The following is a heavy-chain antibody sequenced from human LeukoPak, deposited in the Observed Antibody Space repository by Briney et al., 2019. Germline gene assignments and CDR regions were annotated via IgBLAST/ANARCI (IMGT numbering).Heavy chain of an antibody. CDR3: ARGTKPDSSGYYFDY. D-gene: IGHD3-22*01. J-gene: IGHJ4*02. Sequence: PGGSLRLSCAASGFTFSSYSMNWVRQAPGKGLEWVSSISSSSSYIYYADSVKGRFTISRDNAKNSLYLQMNSLRAEDTALYYCARGTKPDSSGYYFDYWGQGTLVTVSS. V-gene: IGHV3-21*04. CDR1: GFTFSSYS. CDR2: ISSSSSYI.